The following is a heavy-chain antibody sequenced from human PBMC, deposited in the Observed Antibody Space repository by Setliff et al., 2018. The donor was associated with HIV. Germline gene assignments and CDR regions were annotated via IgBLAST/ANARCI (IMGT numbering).Heavy chain of an antibody. J-gene: IGHJ6*04. CDR2: MNPNTGVS. V-gene: IGHV1-8*01. CDR3: ARGKGVGGVVITGGLDV. D-gene: IGHD3-10*01. CDR1: GHTFTNVD. Sequence: ASLKVSCKASGHTFTNVDIHWLRRATGQGLEWMGWMNPNTGVSGYALKFQARVTMTRDTSISTAYMELSSLTSEDTAVYYCARGKGVGGVVITGGLDVWGKGITVTVSS.